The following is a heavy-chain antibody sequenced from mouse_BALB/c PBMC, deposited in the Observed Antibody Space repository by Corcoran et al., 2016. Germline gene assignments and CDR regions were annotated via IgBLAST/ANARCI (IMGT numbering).Heavy chain of an antibody. J-gene: IGHJ2*01. V-gene: IGHV8-12*01. CDR1: GFSLSTSGMG. CDR3: ARRGDYLDY. CDR2: IYWDDDM. Sequence: QVTLKESGPGILQPSQTLSLTCSFSGFSLSTSGMGVSWIRQPSGKGLEWLSHIYWDDDMRYNPSLKSRLTISKDTSRNQVFLKITSVDTADTATYYCARRGDYLDYWGQGTTLTVSS.